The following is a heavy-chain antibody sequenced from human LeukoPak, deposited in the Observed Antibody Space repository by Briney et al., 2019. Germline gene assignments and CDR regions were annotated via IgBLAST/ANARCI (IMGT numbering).Heavy chain of an antibody. D-gene: IGHD6-13*01. CDR3: AKPTDNISRYGHYYYYMDV. V-gene: IGHV4-39*01. Sequence: SETLSLTCSVSGGSISSSSFYWGWIRQPPGKGLEWIGSIYHSGTTYYNPSLKGRVTISVDTSRNQFPLSVSSVTAADTAVYYCAKPTDNISRYGHYYYYMDVWGRGTTVTVSS. CDR2: IYHSGTT. CDR1: GGSISSSSFY. J-gene: IGHJ6*03.